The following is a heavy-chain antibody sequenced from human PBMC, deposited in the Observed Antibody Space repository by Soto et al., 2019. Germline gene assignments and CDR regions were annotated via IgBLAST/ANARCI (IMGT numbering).Heavy chain of an antibody. CDR2: VKSKVDGETI. J-gene: IGHJ4*02. CDR3: AADLPDWGAYAFHY. CDR1: GFTFNGAW. V-gene: IGHV3-15*07. Sequence: GGSLRLSCAASGFTFNGAWMNWVRQGPGEGLEWVGRVKSKVDGETIDYAAPVKGRFTISRDDSRNTVYLQMNSLSTEDTAMYYCAADLPDWGAYAFHYWGQGALVTVSS. D-gene: IGHD3-16*01.